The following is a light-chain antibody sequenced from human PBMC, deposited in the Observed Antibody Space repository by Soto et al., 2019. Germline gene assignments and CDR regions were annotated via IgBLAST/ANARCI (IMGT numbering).Light chain of an antibody. CDR2: EVT. J-gene: IGLJ1*01. Sequence: QSALTQPASVSGSPGQSITISCTGTSGDIGGYNYVSWYQQHPGKAPKLLISEVTNRPSGVSNRFSGSKSGNTASLTISGLQAEDEADYYCSSSGGSPTYVFGTGTKLTVL. CDR3: SSSGGSPTYV. V-gene: IGLV2-14*01. CDR1: SGDIGGYNY.